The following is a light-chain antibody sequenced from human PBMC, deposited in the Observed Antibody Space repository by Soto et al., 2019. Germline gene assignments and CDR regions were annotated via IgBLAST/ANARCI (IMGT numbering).Light chain of an antibody. CDR3: QVWDSSSDTWV. CDR2: YDS. CDR1: NIGSQS. Sequence: SYELTQPPSVSVAPGKTARITCGGNNIGSQSVHWYQQKPGQAPVLVIYYDSDRPSGIPERFSGSNSGNTAPLTISRVEDGDEADYYWQVWDSSSDTWVFGGGTKLTVL. J-gene: IGLJ3*02. V-gene: IGLV3-21*04.